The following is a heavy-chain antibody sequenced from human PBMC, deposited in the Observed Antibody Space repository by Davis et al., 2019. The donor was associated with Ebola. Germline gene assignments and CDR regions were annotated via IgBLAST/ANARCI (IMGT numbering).Heavy chain of an antibody. D-gene: IGHD2-8*02. CDR2: IFTGDSDI. CDR1: GNSFSSHW. CDR3: ATLRRTITGMDDGFDI. Sequence: GESLKISCQDSGNSFSSHWIAWVRQKPGKGLEWMGIIFTGDSDIRYSPSFRGQVTISADKSFKTAFLHWSSLKASDTAMYYCATLRRTITGMDDGFDIWGQGTMVTVSP. V-gene: IGHV5-51*01. J-gene: IGHJ3*02.